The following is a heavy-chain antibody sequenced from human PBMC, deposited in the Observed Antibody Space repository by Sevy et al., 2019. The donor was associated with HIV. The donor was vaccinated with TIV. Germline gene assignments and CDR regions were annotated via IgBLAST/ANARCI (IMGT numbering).Heavy chain of an antibody. D-gene: IGHD3-22*01. CDR1: GFTFSSYS. J-gene: IGHJ4*02. V-gene: IGHV3-48*02. CDR2: ISSSSSTI. Sequence: GGSLRLSCAASGFTFSSYSMNLVRQAPGKGLEWVSYISSSSSTIYYADSVKGRFTISRDNAKNSLYLQMNSLRDEDTAVYYCARDPPRTYYYDSSGETGGFDYWGQGTLVTVSS. CDR3: ARDPPRTYYYDSSGETGGFDY.